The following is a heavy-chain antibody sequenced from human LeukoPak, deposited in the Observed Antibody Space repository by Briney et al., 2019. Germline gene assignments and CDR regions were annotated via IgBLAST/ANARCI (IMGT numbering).Heavy chain of an antibody. V-gene: IGHV3-21*01. CDR1: GFMFSSDN. CDR2: ISTYI. J-gene: IGHJ3*02. Sequence: GGSLRLSCAASGFMFSSDNMNWVRQAPGKGLEWVSSISTYIYYADSVKGRFTISRDNAKKSLFLQMNSLRAEDTAVYYCAKDRWEYGSSADAFDIWGQGTMVTVSS. CDR3: AKDRWEYGSSADAFDI. D-gene: IGHD6-6*01.